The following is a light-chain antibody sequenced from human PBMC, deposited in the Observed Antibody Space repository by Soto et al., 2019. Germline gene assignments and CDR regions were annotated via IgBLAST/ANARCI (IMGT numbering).Light chain of an antibody. CDR2: GAS. CDR1: QSVSSRH. J-gene: IGKJ2*01. Sequence: EIVLTQSPVTLSLSPGERATLSCRASQSVSSRHLAWYQQKPGQSPRLLIYGASSRATGIPDRFSGSGSGTDFSLTVSRLEPEDFAVYYCQQYGSSYTLGQGTKLEIK. CDR3: QQYGSSYT. V-gene: IGKV3-20*01.